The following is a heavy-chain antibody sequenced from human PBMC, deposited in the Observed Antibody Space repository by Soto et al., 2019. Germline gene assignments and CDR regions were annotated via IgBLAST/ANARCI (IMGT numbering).Heavy chain of an antibody. CDR1: GFTFSGYG. CDR3: ATDRRTTWSSFDY. V-gene: IGHV3-30*03. CDR2: ISYDGSDQ. Sequence: PGGSLRLSCAASGFTFSGYGMHWVRQAPGKGLEWVAVISYDGSDQYYADSVKGRFTISRDNTKNTLYLQMNSLTDEDTAVYYGATDRRTTWSSFDYWGRGTLVTVSS. D-gene: IGHD2-8*02. J-gene: IGHJ4*02.